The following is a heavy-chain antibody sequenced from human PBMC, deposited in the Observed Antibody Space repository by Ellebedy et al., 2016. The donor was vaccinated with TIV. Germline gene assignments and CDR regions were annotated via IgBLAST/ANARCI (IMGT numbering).Heavy chain of an antibody. Sequence: GGSLRLSCAASGFIVSTSFMSWVRQAPGKGLEWVSVIYTGTDTYYADSVKGRFTISRDDYKNTLYLQMSNLRAEDTAVYYCTRDPPMNAGYGMDVWGQGTTVTVSS. V-gene: IGHV3-53*01. CDR2: IYTGTDT. D-gene: IGHD3-22*01. CDR1: GFIVSTSF. CDR3: TRDPPMNAGYGMDV. J-gene: IGHJ6*02.